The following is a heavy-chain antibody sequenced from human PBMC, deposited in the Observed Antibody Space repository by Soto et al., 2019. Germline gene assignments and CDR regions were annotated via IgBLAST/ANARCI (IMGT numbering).Heavy chain of an antibody. CDR3: ATTRSRVIKVSHYAMDV. V-gene: IGHV1-24*01. CDR1: GYTLIDLS. D-gene: IGHD4-4*01. CDR2: FDPEHGET. Sequence: VSVTVYCQVAGYTLIDLSMYWVRQVPGKGLEWMGGFDPEHGETNYAQKFQGRVTMTEDTSTDTAYMELNSLRSEDTAVYYCATTRSRVIKVSHYAMDVWGQGTTVTVSS. J-gene: IGHJ6*02.